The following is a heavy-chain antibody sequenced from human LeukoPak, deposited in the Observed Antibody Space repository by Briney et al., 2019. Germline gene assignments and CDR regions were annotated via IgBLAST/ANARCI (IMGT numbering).Heavy chain of an antibody. J-gene: IGHJ4*02. CDR2: ISASGGAT. CDR1: GFTFLRHG. Sequence: GGSLRLSCAASGFTFLRHGMTWFRQAPGKGLEWVSGISASGGATYYADSVKGRFTISRDNSKNTLYLQMNSLKAEDAALYYCAKGNYGEKIDYWGPGTLVTVSS. CDR3: AKGNYGEKIDY. D-gene: IGHD4-17*01. V-gene: IGHV3-23*01.